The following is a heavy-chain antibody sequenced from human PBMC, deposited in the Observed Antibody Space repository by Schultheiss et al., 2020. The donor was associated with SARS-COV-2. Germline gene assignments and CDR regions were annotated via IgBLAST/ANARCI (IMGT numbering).Heavy chain of an antibody. Sequence: GGSLRLSCAASGFTFSSYSMNWVRQAPGKGLEWVSYISSSGSTIYYADSVKGRFTISRDNAKNSLYLQMNSLRAEDTAVYYCARATLKIPGYVYWGQGTLVTVSS. V-gene: IGHV3-48*04. CDR1: GFTFSSYS. D-gene: IGHD5-12*01. CDR2: ISSSGSTI. J-gene: IGHJ4*02. CDR3: ARATLKIPGYVY.